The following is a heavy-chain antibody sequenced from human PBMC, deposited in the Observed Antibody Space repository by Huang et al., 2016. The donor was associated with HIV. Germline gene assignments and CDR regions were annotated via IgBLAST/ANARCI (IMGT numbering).Heavy chain of an antibody. CDR2: IHYSGST. CDR1: GGSISSYY. Sequence: QVQLQESGPGLVKPSETLSLTCTVSGGSISSYYWSWIRQPPWKGLEWIGYIHYSGSTNYNPSLKSRVTTSVDTSKNQFFLKLSSVTAADTAVYYCARGGPYSRDYYYYGMDVWGQGTTVTVSS. J-gene: IGHJ6*02. CDR3: ARGGPYSRDYYYYGMDV. V-gene: IGHV4-59*01. D-gene: IGHD6-13*01.